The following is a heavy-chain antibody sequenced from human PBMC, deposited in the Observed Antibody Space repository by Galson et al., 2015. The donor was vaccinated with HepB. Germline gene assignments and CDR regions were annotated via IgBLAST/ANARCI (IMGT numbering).Heavy chain of an antibody. Sequence: SLRLSCAASGFTFSSYSMNWVRQAPGKGLEWVSYISSSSSTIYYADSVTGRFTTSRDNAKNSLYLEMNSLRAEDTAVYYCARDAGSGFRAGYCDYWGQVTLVTVSS. CDR2: ISSSSSTI. V-gene: IGHV3-48*01. J-gene: IGHJ4*02. CDR1: GFTFSSYS. CDR3: ARDAGSGFRAGYCDY. D-gene: IGHD6-19*01.